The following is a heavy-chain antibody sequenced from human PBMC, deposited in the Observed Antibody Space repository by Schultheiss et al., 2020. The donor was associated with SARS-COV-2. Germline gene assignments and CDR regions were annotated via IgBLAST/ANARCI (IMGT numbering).Heavy chain of an antibody. CDR2: ISGSGGST. J-gene: IGHJ4*02. V-gene: IGHV3-23*01. CDR3: AKVAPLGGYFDY. Sequence: GESLKISCAASGFTFSSYAMSWVRQAPGKGLEWVSAISGSGGSTYYADSVKGRFTISRDNSKNTLYLQMNSLRAEDTAVYYCAKVAPLGGYFDYWGQGTLVTVSS. D-gene: IGHD3-16*01. CDR1: GFTFSSYA.